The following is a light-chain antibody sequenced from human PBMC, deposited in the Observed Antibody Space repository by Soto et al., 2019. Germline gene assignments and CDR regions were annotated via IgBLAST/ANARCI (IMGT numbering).Light chain of an antibody. J-gene: IGKJ3*01. CDR3: QQSYSTPPFS. Sequence: DIQMTQSPSPLSASVGDRVDITCRTSQSVSSYLNWYQAKQGKAPKLLIYETANLESGVPARFSGSGSGTDFTLTISSLQPEDSATYYCQQSYSTPPFSFGPGTRVDI. V-gene: IGKV1-39*01. CDR2: ETA. CDR1: QSVSSY.